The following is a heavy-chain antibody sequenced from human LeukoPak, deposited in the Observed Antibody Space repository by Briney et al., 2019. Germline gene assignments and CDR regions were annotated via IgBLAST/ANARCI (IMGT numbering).Heavy chain of an antibody. J-gene: IGHJ5*02. Sequence: EASVKVSCKASGYTFTSYDINWVRQATGQGLEWMGWMNPNSGNTGYAQKFQGRVTITRNTSISTAYMELSSLRSEDTAVYYCARGGPGIVVVPAAMPGRPFDPWGQGTLVTVSP. CDR3: ARGGPGIVVVPAAMPGRPFDP. V-gene: IGHV1-8*03. CDR2: MNPNSGNT. CDR1: GYTFTSYD. D-gene: IGHD2-2*01.